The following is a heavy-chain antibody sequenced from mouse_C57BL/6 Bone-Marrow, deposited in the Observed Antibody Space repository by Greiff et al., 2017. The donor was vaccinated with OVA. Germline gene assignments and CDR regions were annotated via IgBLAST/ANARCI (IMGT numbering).Heavy chain of an antibody. CDR1: GFTFSDYG. J-gene: IGHJ1*03. CDR2: ISNLAYSI. D-gene: IGHD1-1*01. Sequence: DVMLVESGGGLVQPGGSLKLSCAASGFTFSDYGMAWVRQAPRKGPEWVAFISNLAYSIYYADTVTGRFTISRENAKNTLYLEMSSLRSEDTAMYYCARLHYWYFDVWGTGTTVTVSS. V-gene: IGHV5-15*01. CDR3: ARLHYWYFDV.